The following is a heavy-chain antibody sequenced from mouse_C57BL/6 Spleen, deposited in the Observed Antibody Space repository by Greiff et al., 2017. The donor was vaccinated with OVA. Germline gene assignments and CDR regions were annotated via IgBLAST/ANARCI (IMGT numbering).Heavy chain of an antibody. CDR2: ISSGSSTI. D-gene: IGHD2-4*01. Sequence: DVKLVESGGGLVKPGGSLKLSCAASGFTFSDYGMHWVRQAPEKGLEWVAYISSGSSTIYYADTVKGRFTISRDNAKNTLFLQMTSLRSEDTAMYYGARSRYDYGEVDYWGQGTTLTVSS. J-gene: IGHJ2*01. CDR1: GFTFSDYG. CDR3: ARSRYDYGEVDY. V-gene: IGHV5-17*01.